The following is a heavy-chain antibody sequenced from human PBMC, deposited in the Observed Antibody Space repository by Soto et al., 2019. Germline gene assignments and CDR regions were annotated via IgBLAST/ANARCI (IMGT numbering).Heavy chain of an antibody. CDR1: GFTFSSYA. V-gene: IGHV3-30-3*01. CDR3: AYYYYGMDV. CDR2: ISYDGSNK. Sequence: GGSLRLSCAASGFTFSSYAMHWVRQAPGKGLEWVAVISYDGSNKYYADSVKGRFTTSRDNSKNTLYLQMNSLRAEDTAVYYCAYYYYGMDVWGQGTTVTVSS. J-gene: IGHJ6*02.